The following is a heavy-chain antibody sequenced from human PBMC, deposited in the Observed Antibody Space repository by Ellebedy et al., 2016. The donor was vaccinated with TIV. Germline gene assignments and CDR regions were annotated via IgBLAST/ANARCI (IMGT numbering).Heavy chain of an antibody. D-gene: IGHD2-15*01. CDR3: SRGGGCGGGTCYYPDF. CDR1: GFTLSDYS. Sequence: GESLKISCAASGFTLSDYSMSWVRQAPGKGLEWAAIISYDGSNKYYGDSVKGRFTISRDNSKNRLYLQMNSLRAEDTAVYYCSRGGGCGGGTCYYPDFWGQGTLVTVSS. J-gene: IGHJ4*02. V-gene: IGHV3-30*03. CDR2: ISYDGSNK.